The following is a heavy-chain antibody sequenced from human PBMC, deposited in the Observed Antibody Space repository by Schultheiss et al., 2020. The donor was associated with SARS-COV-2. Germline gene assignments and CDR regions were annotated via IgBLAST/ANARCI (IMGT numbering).Heavy chain of an antibody. CDR1: GYSFTSYW. CDR3: ARDSGTVRYYYGMDV. CDR2: IYPGDSDT. J-gene: IGHJ6*02. Sequence: GESLKISCKGSGYSFTSYWIGWVRQMPGKGLEWMGIIYPGDSDTRYSPSFQGQVTISADKSIRTAYLQWSRLKASDTAMYYCARDSGTVRYYYGMDVWGQGTTVTVSS. V-gene: IGHV5-51*01. D-gene: IGHD1/OR15-1a*01.